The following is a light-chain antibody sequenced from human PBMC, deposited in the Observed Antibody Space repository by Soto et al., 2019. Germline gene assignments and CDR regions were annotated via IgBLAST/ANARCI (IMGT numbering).Light chain of an antibody. CDR3: RQYGSLSWT. CDR2: ASS. CDR1: QSIRTN. Sequence: EIVLTQSPATLSVSPGERVTLSCRASQSIRTNLAWYQQKPGQAPRLLIYASSIRAPGTPDRFSGSGSGTEFSLTISSLQSEDFAVYHCRQYGSLSWTFGQGTKVDI. J-gene: IGKJ1*01. V-gene: IGKV3-15*01.